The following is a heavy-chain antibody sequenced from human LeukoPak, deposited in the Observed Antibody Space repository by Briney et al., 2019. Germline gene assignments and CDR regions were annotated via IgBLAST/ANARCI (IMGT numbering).Heavy chain of an antibody. V-gene: IGHV1-3*01. CDR1: GYTFTSYA. D-gene: IGHD6-13*01. J-gene: IGHJ3*02. CDR3: ARVKAAAGSGAFDI. Sequence: GASVKVSCKASGYTFTSYAMHWVRQAPGQRLEWMEWINAGNGNTKYSQKFQGRVTITRDTSASTAYMELSSLRSEDTAVYYCARVKAAAGSGAFDIWGQGTMVTVSS. CDR2: INAGNGNT.